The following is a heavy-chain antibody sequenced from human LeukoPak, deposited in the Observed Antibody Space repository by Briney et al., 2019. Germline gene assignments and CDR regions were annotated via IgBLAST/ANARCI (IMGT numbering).Heavy chain of an antibody. CDR1: GGSISSSSYY. J-gene: IGHJ3*02. Sequence: SETLSLTCTVSGGSISSSSYYWGWIRQPPGKGLEGIGSIYYSGSTYYNPSLKSRVTISVDTSKNQFSLKLSSVTAADTAVYYCARTVLMVYASYAFDIWGQGTMVTVSS. CDR3: ARTVLMVYASYAFDI. V-gene: IGHV4-39*01. D-gene: IGHD2-8*01. CDR2: IYYSGST.